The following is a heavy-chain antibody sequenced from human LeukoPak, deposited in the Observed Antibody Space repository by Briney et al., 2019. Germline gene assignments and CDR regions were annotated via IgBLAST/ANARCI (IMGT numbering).Heavy chain of an antibody. Sequence: ASVKVSCKVSGYALTELSMHWVRQAPGKGLEWMGGFDPEDGETIYAQKFQGRVTMTEDTSTDTAYMELSSLRSEDTAVYYCATGGDITTGSFDYWGQGTLVTVSS. J-gene: IGHJ4*02. V-gene: IGHV1-24*01. CDR1: GYALTELS. CDR2: FDPEDGET. CDR3: ATGGDITTGSFDY. D-gene: IGHD3-22*01.